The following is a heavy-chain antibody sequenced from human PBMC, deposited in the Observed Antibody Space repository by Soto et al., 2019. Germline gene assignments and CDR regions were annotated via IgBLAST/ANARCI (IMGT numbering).Heavy chain of an antibody. D-gene: IGHD3-3*01. J-gene: IGHJ4*02. Sequence: ASVKVSCKVSGYTLTELSMHWVRQAPGKGLEWMGGFDPEDGETIYAQKFQGRVTMTEDTSTDTAYMELSSLRSEDTAVYYCATASGYSLSKDYWGQGTLVTVSS. CDR1: GYTLTELS. V-gene: IGHV1-24*01. CDR2: FDPEDGET. CDR3: ATASGYSLSKDY.